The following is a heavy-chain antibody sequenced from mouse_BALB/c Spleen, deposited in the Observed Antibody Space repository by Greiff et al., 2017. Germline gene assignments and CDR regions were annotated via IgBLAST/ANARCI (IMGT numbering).Heavy chain of an antibody. Sequence: QVQLQQSGAELVRPGVSVKISCKGSGYTFTDYAMHWVKQSHAKSLEWIGVISTYYGDASYNQKFKGKATMTVDKSSSTAYMELARLTSEDSAIYYCARGDGNHWYFDVWGAGTTVTVSS. CDR1: GYTFTDYA. J-gene: IGHJ1*01. CDR2: ISTYYGDA. CDR3: ARGDGNHWYFDV. V-gene: IGHV1S137*01. D-gene: IGHD2-1*01.